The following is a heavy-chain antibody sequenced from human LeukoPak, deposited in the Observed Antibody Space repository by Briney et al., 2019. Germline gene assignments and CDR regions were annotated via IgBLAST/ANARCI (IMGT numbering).Heavy chain of an antibody. CDR3: AKGNLEYCSGGSCYPFDC. CDR2: ISGRGGST. Sequence: GGSLRLSCAASGFTFSSYAMSWVRQAPGKGLEWISIISGRGGSTYYADSVKGRFTISRDNSKNTLYLQMNSLRAEDTAIYYCAKGNLEYCSGGSCYPFDCWGQGTLVTVSS. D-gene: IGHD2-15*01. CDR1: GFTFSSYA. V-gene: IGHV3-23*01. J-gene: IGHJ4*02.